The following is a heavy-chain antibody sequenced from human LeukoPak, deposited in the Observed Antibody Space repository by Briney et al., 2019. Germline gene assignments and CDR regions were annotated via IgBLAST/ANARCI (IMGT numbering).Heavy chain of an antibody. Sequence: GGSLRLSCAASGLTVTDNYFSWVRQAPGKGLEWVSVIFPDGRTYHADSVKGRFTISRDRPKNTLLLQMNSLRADDTALYHCARTNTVYGDFDYWGQGTLVTVSS. CDR1: GLTVTDNY. D-gene: IGHD2/OR15-2a*01. CDR3: ARTNTVYGDFDY. V-gene: IGHV3-53*01. J-gene: IGHJ4*02. CDR2: IFPDGRT.